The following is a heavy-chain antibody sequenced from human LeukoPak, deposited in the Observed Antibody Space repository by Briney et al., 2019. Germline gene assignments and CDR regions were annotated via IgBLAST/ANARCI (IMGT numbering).Heavy chain of an antibody. J-gene: IGHJ4*02. CDR2: INDSGDST. V-gene: IGHV3-23*01. CDR1: GFTFSSYA. Sequence: GGSLRLSCAASGFTFSSYAMSWVRQAPGQGLEWVSTINDSGDSTYYADSVKGRFTISRDNAKNTLYLQMNSLRAEDTAVYYCGNLDWGQGTLVTVSS. CDR3: GNLD.